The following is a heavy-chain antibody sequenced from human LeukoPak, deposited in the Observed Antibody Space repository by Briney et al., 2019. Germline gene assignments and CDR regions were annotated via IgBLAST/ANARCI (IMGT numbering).Heavy chain of an antibody. J-gene: IGHJ3*02. CDR3: AKGARGYSYGLDAFDI. Sequence: GGSLRLSCAASGFTFSSYGMHWVRQAPGKGLERVAFIRYDGSNKYYADSVKGRFTISRDNSKNTLYLQMNSLRAEDTAVYYCAKGARGYSYGLDAFDIWGQGTMVTVSS. CDR1: GFTFSSYG. CDR2: IRYDGSNK. V-gene: IGHV3-30*02. D-gene: IGHD5-18*01.